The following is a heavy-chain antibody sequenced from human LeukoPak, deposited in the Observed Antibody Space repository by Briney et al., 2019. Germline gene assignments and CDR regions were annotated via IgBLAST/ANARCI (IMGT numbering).Heavy chain of an antibody. CDR2: INSDGSWT. D-gene: IGHD3-22*01. Sequence: GGSLRLSCAASGNYWMHWVRQAPGKGLVWVSHINSDGSWTSYADSVKGRFTISKDNAKNTVYLQMNSLRAEDTAVYYCAKSSYYDSSGFYREYYFDYWGQGTLVTFSS. CDR3: AKSSYYDSSGFYREYYFDY. V-gene: IGHV3-74*01. CDR1: GNYW. J-gene: IGHJ4*02.